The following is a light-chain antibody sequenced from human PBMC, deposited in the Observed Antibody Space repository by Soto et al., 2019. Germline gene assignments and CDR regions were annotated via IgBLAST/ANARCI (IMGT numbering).Light chain of an antibody. V-gene: IGLV1-40*01. J-gene: IGLJ3*02. CDR2: GNN. CDR3: QSYASSLSGWV. Sequence: QSVLTQPPSVYGAPGQNVTISCTRSSSNIGAAYDVHWYQHLPGTAPKILIYGNNNRPSGVPDRFSGSKSGTSASLSITWLQSEDEADYYCQSYASSLSGWVFGGGTKLTVL. CDR1: SSNIGAAYD.